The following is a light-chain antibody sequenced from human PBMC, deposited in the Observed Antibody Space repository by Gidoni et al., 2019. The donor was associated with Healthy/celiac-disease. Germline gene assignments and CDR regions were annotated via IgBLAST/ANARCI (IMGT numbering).Light chain of an antibody. J-gene: IGLJ3*02. Sequence: QSALTQPRSVAGSPGQSVPISCTGTSSDVGGYNYVSWYQQHPGKAPKFMIYDVSKRPSGVPDRFSGSKSGNTASLTISGLQAEDEADYYCCSYAGSYTLFGGGTKLTVL. CDR1: SSDVGGYNY. CDR2: DVS. V-gene: IGLV2-11*01. CDR3: CSYAGSYTL.